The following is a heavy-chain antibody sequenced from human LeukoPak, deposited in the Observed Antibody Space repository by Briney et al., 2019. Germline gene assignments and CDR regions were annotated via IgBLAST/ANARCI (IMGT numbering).Heavy chain of an antibody. CDR2: INTNTGNP. J-gene: IGHJ3*02. CDR3: ARALTDYSQLPSDAFDI. V-gene: IGHV7-4-1*02. D-gene: IGHD1-1*01. CDR1: GYTFTGYA. Sequence: GASVKVSCKASGYTFTGYAMNWVRQAPGQGLEWMGWINTNTGNPTYAQGFTGRFVFSLDTSVSTAYLQISSLKAEDTAVYYCARALTDYSQLPSDAFDIWGQGTMVTVSS.